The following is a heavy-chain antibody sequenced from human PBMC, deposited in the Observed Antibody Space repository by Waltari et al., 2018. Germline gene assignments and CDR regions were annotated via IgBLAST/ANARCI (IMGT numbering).Heavy chain of an antibody. CDR2: SNSDGSST. CDR3: ARDLGKWAFDY. V-gene: IGHV3-74*01. Sequence: EVQLVESGGGLVQPGGSLRLSCAASGFTFSSYWIPWVRQAPGKGLVWVSRSNSDGSSTTYADSVKGRFTISKDNAKNTLYLQMNSLRAEDTAMYYCARDLGKWAFDYWGQGTLVTVSS. CDR1: GFTFSSYW. D-gene: IGHD1-26*01. J-gene: IGHJ4*02.